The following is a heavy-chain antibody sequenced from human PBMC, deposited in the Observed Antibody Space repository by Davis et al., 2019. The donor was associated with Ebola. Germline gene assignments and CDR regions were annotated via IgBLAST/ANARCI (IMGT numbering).Heavy chain of an antibody. Sequence: ASVKVSCKASGYTFTSYYMHWVRQAPGQGLEWMGIINPSGGSTTYAQKFQGRVTMTRNTSISTAYMELSSLRSEDTAVYYCASFRVVGATGPGDYYYGMDVWGQGTTVTVSS. J-gene: IGHJ6*02. V-gene: IGHV1-46*01. CDR3: ASFRVVGATGPGDYYYGMDV. D-gene: IGHD1-26*01. CDR2: INPSGGST. CDR1: GYTFTSYY.